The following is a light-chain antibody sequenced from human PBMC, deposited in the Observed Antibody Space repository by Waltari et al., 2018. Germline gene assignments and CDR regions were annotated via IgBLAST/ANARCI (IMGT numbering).Light chain of an antibody. J-gene: IGKJ1*01. CDR1: QSISSW. CDR3: QQYTTYSPWT. CDR2: KAS. Sequence: DIQMTPSPSTLSASVGDRVTITCRASQSISSWLAWYQQKPGKAPKLLIYKASSLESGVPSRFSGRGSGTEFTLTISSLQPDDFATYYCQQYTTYSPWTFGQGTKVEI. V-gene: IGKV1-5*03.